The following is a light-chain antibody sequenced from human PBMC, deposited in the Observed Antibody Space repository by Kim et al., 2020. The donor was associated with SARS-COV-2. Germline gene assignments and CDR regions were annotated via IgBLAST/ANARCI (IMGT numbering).Light chain of an antibody. J-gene: IGKJ1*01. Sequence: ASVGDRVTITCRASQDIANSLAWYQQKPGKVPKVLIYAASTLQSGVPSRFSGGGSGTEFTLTIGSLQTEDVATYYCQKYNSATWTFGPGTKVDIK. V-gene: IGKV1-27*01. CDR1: QDIANS. CDR3: QKYNSATWT. CDR2: AAS.